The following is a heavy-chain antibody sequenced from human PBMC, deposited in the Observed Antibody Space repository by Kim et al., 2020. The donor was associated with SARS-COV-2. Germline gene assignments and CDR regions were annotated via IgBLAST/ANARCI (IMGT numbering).Heavy chain of an antibody. V-gene: IGHV3-64D*06. J-gene: IGHJ4*02. CDR1: GFTFSSYA. CDR2: ISRNGGST. CDR3: VNVFGYSYGDGGFDY. Sequence: GGSLRLSCSASGFTFSSYAMHWVRQAPGKGLEYVSAISRNGGSTYYADSVKGRFTISRDNSKNTLYLQMCSLRAEDTAVYYCVNVFGYSYGDGGFDYWGQETLVTVSS. D-gene: IGHD5-18*01.